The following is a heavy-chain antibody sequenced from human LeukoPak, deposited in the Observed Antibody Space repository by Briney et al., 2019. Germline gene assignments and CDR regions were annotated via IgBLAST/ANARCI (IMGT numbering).Heavy chain of an antibody. Sequence: GASVKVSCKASGYTFTGYYMHWVRQAPGQGLEWMGWINPNSGGTNYAQKFQGRVTMTRDTSISTAYMELSRLRSDDTAVYYCARGSYGDILYYYYYMDVWGKGTTVTVSS. CDR1: GYTFTGYY. D-gene: IGHD4-17*01. J-gene: IGHJ6*03. V-gene: IGHV1-2*02. CDR3: ARGSYGDILYYYYYMDV. CDR2: INPNSGGT.